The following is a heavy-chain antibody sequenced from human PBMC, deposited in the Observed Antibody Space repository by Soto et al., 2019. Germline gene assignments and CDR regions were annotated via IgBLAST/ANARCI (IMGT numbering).Heavy chain of an antibody. J-gene: IGHJ5*02. D-gene: IGHD3-3*01. Sequence: GASVKVSCKASGYTFTSYYMHWVRQAPGQGLEWMGIINPSGGSTSYAQKFQGRVTMTRDTSTSTVYMELSSLRSEDTAVYYCASSYYDFWSGYYTGPGGFDPWGQGTLVTVSS. CDR3: ASSYYDFWSGYYTGPGGFDP. CDR1: GYTFTSYY. CDR2: INPSGGST. V-gene: IGHV1-46*01.